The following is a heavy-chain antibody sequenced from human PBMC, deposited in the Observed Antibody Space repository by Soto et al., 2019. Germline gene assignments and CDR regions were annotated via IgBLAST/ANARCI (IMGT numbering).Heavy chain of an antibody. CDR3: AKVPGYDFWSGPYGMDV. CDR1: GGTFSSYA. CDR2: IIPIFGTA. V-gene: IGHV1-69*06. J-gene: IGHJ6*02. Sequence: ASVKVSCKASGGTFSSYAISWVRQAPGQGLEWMGGIIPIFGTANYAQKFQGRVTITADKYTSTAYMELSSLRSEDTAVYYCAKVPGYDFWSGPYGMDVWGQGTTVTVSS. D-gene: IGHD3-3*01.